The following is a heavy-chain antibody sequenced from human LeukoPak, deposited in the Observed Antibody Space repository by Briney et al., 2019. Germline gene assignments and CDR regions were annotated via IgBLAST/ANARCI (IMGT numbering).Heavy chain of an antibody. CDR3: ASGYSYDLFDY. CDR2: VYYTGST. CDR1: GDSISSTNYY. Sequence: SETLSLTCTVSGDSISSTNYYWGWIRQPPGKGLEWIGSVYYTGSTYYNLSLKSRVTISIDTSKNQFSLKLSSVTAADTAVFYCASGYSYDLFDYWGQGTLVTVSS. D-gene: IGHD5-18*01. V-gene: IGHV4-39*07. J-gene: IGHJ4*02.